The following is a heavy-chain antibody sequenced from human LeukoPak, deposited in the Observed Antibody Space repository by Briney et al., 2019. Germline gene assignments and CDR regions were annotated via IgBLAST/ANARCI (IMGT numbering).Heavy chain of an antibody. D-gene: IGHD4-11*01. Sequence: GGSLRLSCAAPGFSFGASAMHWVRQAPGKGLEWVGRIRSRANGYATAYTASVKGRFTISRDDSKNTAYLRMNSLKTEDTAVYYCTRLYSNGYDYWGQGTLVTVSS. CDR3: TRLYSNGYDY. J-gene: IGHJ4*02. CDR2: IRSRANGYAT. V-gene: IGHV3-73*01. CDR1: GFSFGASA.